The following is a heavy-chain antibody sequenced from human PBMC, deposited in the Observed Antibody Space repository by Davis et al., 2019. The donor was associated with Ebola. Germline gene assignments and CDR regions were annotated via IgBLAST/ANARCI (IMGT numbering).Heavy chain of an antibody. Sequence: ASVKVSCKASGYTFTSYYMHWVRQAPGQGLEWMGIINPSGGSTNYAQKFQGRVTITADESTSTAYMELSSLRSEDTAVYYCASRSGSPPHLFTIHFDYWGQGTLVTVSS. CDR2: INPSGGST. CDR3: ASRSGSPPHLFTIHFDY. V-gene: IGHV1-46*01. J-gene: IGHJ4*02. D-gene: IGHD3-10*01. CDR1: GYTFTSYY.